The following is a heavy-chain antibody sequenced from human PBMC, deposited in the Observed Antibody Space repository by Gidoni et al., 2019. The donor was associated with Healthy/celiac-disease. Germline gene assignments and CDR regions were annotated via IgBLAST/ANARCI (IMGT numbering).Heavy chain of an antibody. CDR3: ARREDTAAPLDY. CDR1: GFPFSSYG. D-gene: IGHD5-18*01. V-gene: IGHV3-33*01. Sequence: QVQLVESGGGVVQPGRSLRLSCAASGFPFSSYGMHWVRQAPGKGLEWVAVRWYDGSNKYYADSVKGRFTISRDNSKNTLYLQMNSLRAEDTAVYYCARREDTAAPLDYWGQGTLVTVSS. J-gene: IGHJ4*02. CDR2: RWYDGSNK.